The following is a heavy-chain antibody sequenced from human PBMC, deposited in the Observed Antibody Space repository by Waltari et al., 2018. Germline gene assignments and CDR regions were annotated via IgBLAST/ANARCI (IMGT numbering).Heavy chain of an antibody. CDR3: ARGVYYYYYYMDV. D-gene: IGHD6-13*01. V-gene: IGHV1-2*02. Sequence: QVQLVQSGAEVKKPGASVKVSCKASGYTFTGYYMNWVRQAPGQGLGWMGWTNPSSGGTNYAQKFQCRGTMTRDTSISTAYMELSRLRSDDTAVYYCARGVYYYYYYMDVWGKGTTVTVSS. J-gene: IGHJ6*03. CDR1: GYTFTGYY. CDR2: TNPSSGGT.